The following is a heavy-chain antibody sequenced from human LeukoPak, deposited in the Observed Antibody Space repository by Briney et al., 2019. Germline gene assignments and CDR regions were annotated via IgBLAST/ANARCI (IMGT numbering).Heavy chain of an antibody. D-gene: IGHD3-16*01. J-gene: IGHJ4*02. Sequence: SGGSLRLSCAASGFTFSSYEMNWVRQAPGKGLEWVSYISSSGSTIYYADSVKGRFTISRDNAKNSLYLQMNSLRAEDTAVYYCARDPWGGYFDYWGQGTLVTVSS. CDR1: GFTFSSYE. V-gene: IGHV3-48*03. CDR2: ISSSGSTI. CDR3: ARDPWGGYFDY.